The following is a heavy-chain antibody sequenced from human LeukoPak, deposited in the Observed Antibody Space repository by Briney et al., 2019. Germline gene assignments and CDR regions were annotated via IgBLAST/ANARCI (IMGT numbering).Heavy chain of an antibody. J-gene: IGHJ4*02. CDR3: AMVPAAMGSGVY. D-gene: IGHD2-2*01. CDR2: ISGSGGST. V-gene: IGHV3-23*01. Sequence: GGSLRLSCAASGFTFSSYAVSWVRQAPGKGLEWVSAISGSGGSTYYADSVKGRFTISRDNSKNTLYLQMNSLRAEDTAVYYCAMVPAAMGSGVYWGQGTLVTVSS. CDR1: GFTFSSYA.